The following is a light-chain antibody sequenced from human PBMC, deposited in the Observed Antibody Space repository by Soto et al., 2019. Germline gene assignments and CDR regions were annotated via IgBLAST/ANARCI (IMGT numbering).Light chain of an antibody. Sequence: EIVLTQSPGTLSLSPGERATLSCRASQSDSSSYLAWYQQNPGHAPRLLIYGASSRATGIPDRFSGSESGTDFTRTISRREPEDLAVYYCQHYVSSPMYTFGQGPKLEIK. V-gene: IGKV3-20*01. CDR1: QSDSSSY. J-gene: IGKJ2*01. CDR3: QHYVSSPMYT. CDR2: GAS.